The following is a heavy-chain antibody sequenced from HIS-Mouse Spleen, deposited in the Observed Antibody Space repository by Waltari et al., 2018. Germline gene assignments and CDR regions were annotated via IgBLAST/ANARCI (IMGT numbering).Heavy chain of an antibody. V-gene: IGHV4-39*07. CDR3: AREIPYSSSWYDWYFDL. J-gene: IGHJ2*01. CDR1: GGSISSRSYY. CDR2: IYYSGST. D-gene: IGHD6-13*01. Sequence: QLQLQESGPGLVKPSETLSLTCTVSGGSISSRSYYWGWNRQPPGKGLEWIGSIYYSGSTYYNPSLKSRVTISVDTSKNQFSLKLSSVTAADTAVYYCAREIPYSSSWYDWYFDLWGRGTLATVSS.